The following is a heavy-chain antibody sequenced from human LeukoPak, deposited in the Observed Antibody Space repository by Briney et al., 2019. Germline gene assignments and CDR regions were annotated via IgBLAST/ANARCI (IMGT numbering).Heavy chain of an antibody. D-gene: IGHD1-26*01. CDR3: ARQSSVGPTSGDYFDY. V-gene: IGHV4-59*01. Sequence: SETLSLTCTVSGGSITSYYWNWIRQPPGKGLEWIGDIYYSGSTIYNPSLKSRVTISVDTSKNQFSLKVSSVTAADTAVYYCARQSSVGPTSGDYFDYWGQGTLVTVSS. CDR2: IYYSGST. J-gene: IGHJ4*02. CDR1: GGSITSYY.